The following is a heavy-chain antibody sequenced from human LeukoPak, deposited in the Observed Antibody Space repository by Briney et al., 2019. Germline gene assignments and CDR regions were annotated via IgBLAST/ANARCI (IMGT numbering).Heavy chain of an antibody. CDR2: IKSDGST. J-gene: IGHJ1*01. V-gene: IGHV3-74*01. D-gene: IGHD3-22*01. CDR3: ARAPSEIGGYYPEYFRH. Sequence: GGSLTLSCAASGFTFSTYWMHWVRQAPGKGLVWVSRIKSDGSTNYADSVKGRFTISRDNAKNTVSLQMNSLRPEDTGVYYCARAPSEIGGYYPEYFRHWGQGTLVTVSS. CDR1: GFTFSTYW.